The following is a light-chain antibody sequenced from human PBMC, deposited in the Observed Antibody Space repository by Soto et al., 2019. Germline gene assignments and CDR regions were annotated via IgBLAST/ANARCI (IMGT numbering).Light chain of an antibody. J-gene: IGKJ4*02. CDR1: QSVGSY. V-gene: IGKV3-11*01. CDR2: DAS. Sequence: EIVLTQSPATLSLSPGEGATLSCRASQSVGSYLAWYQHRPGQAPRLLIYDASTRATGIPAGFGGSGSVTDFTLTINSLEPEDFAVYYCQQRGTSPPLTFGGGTKVEIK. CDR3: QQRGTSPPLT.